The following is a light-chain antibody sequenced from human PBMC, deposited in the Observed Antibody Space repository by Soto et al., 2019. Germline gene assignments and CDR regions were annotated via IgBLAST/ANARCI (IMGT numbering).Light chain of an antibody. CDR3: QSYDSSLGGFYV. CDR1: SSSIGAGYD. V-gene: IGLV1-40*01. Sequence: QSVLPQPPSVSGAPGQRVTISCTGSSSSIGAGYDVHWYQQLPGTVPKLLIFGNTNRPPGVPARFSASKSGTSASLAITGLQAEDEADYYCQSYDSSLGGFYVFGTGTKVTVL. J-gene: IGLJ1*01. CDR2: GNT.